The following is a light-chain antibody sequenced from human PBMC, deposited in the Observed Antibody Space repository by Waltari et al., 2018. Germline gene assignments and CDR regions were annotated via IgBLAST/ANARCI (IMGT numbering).Light chain of an antibody. Sequence: EVVVTQSPLPMPVTLGQAAYISCRSSQSLVHSDGHTHLTWFQLRPGQSARRLIYRFSKRDSGVPDRFSGSGSGTEFTLKISRVEANDLGVYYGMQGTHLPYTSGQGTKLHI. CDR1: QSLVHSDGHTH. CDR3: MQGTHLPYT. CDR2: RFS. V-gene: IGKV2-30*02. J-gene: IGKJ2*01.